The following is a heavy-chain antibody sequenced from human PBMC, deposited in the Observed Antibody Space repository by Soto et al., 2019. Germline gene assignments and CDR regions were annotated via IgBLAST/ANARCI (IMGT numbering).Heavy chain of an antibody. CDR2: MNPNSANT. V-gene: IGHV1-8*01. Sequence: QVQLVQSGAEVKKPGASVKVSCKTSGYTFTSYDINWVRQATGQGLEWMGWMNPNSANTAYAQKCKGRVPMTRNTSIITAYMELSSLRSEGTAVYYCARERSSGAFDIWGQGTMVTVSS. D-gene: IGHD1-26*01. CDR1: GYTFTSYD. CDR3: ARERSSGAFDI. J-gene: IGHJ3*02.